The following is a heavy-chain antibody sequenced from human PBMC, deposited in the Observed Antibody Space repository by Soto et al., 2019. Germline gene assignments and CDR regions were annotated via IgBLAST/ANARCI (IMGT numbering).Heavy chain of an antibody. CDR2: INPNSGDT. D-gene: IGHD2-2*01. V-gene: IGHV1-2*02. CDR1: GYTFTGYY. CDR3: ARGHCSSTSCYGSDYYYGLDV. Sequence: VASVKVSCKASGYTFTGYYTHWVRQAPGQGLEWMGWINPNSGDTSYAQKFQGRVTMTRDTSITTAYMELSRLRSDDTAVYYCARGHCSSTSCYGSDYYYGLDVWGQGTTVTVSS. J-gene: IGHJ6*02.